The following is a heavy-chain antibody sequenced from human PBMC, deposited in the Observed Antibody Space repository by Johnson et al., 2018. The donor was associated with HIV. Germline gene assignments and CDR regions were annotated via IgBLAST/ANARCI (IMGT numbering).Heavy chain of an antibody. CDR2: ISYDGSIK. V-gene: IGHV3-30-3*01. CDR3: ARDWGWCDAFDI. Sequence: QVQLVESGGGVVQPGKSLRLSCAASGFTFSSSAMHWVRQAPGQGLQWVALISYDGSIKYYADSVKGRFTISRDNSKNTLYLQMNSLRAEDTAVYYCARDWGWCDAFDIWCQGTMVTVSS. CDR1: GFTFSSSA. J-gene: IGHJ3*02. D-gene: IGHD2-8*01.